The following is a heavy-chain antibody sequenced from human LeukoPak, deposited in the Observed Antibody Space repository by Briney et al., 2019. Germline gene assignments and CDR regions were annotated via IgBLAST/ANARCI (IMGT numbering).Heavy chain of an antibody. Sequence: GGSLRLSCAASGFTFNNYAMNWVRQAPGKGLEWVSSISGGGETTYYADSAKGPFTISRDNSQNTLYLQMNSLRAEDTAVYYCARDYADYVGYFFFDYWGQGTLVTVSS. CDR2: ISGGGETT. D-gene: IGHD4-17*01. CDR1: GFTFNNYA. V-gene: IGHV3-23*01. CDR3: ARDYADYVGYFFFDY. J-gene: IGHJ4*02.